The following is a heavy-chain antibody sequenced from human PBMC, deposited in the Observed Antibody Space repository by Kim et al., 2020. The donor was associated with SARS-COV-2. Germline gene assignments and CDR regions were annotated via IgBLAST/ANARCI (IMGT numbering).Heavy chain of an antibody. Sequence: GGSLRLSCLASGFTFSDFYMTWIRQAPGKGLEWISYISATSQYTNYADSVKGRFTISRDNAKNSLYLQMSSLRAEDTAVYFCVRGAETYGLEEFWGQGTVVTVSS. D-gene: IGHD2-8*01. CDR1: GFTFSDFY. J-gene: IGHJ4*02. CDR3: VRGAETYGLEEF. V-gene: IGHV3-11*03. CDR2: ISATSQYT.